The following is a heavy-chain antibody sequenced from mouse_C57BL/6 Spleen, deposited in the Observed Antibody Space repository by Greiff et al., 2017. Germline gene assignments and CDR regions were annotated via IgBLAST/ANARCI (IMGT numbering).Heavy chain of an antibody. Sequence: QVQLQQSGAELVRPGTSVKMSCKASGYTFTNYWIGWAKQRPGHGLEWIGDIYPGGGYTNYNEKFKGKATLTADKSSSTAYMQFSSLTSEDSAIYYCARGFTTVVATPYYFDDWGQGTTLTVSS. D-gene: IGHD1-1*01. V-gene: IGHV1-63*01. CDR3: ARGFTTVVATPYYFDD. J-gene: IGHJ2*01. CDR2: IYPGGGYT. CDR1: GYTFTNYW.